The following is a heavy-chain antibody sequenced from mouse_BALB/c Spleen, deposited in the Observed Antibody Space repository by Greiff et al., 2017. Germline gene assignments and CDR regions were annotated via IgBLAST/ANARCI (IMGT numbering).Heavy chain of an antibody. J-gene: IGHJ4*01. Sequence: VQLQQSGPGLVKPSQSLSLTCTVTGYSITSDYAWNWIRQFPGNKLEWMGYISYSGSTSYNPSLKSRISITRDTSKNQFFLQLNSVTTEDTATYYCARCGTTATYAMDYWGQGTSVTVSS. V-gene: IGHV3-2*02. CDR2: ISYSGST. D-gene: IGHD1-2*01. CDR1: GYSITSDYA. CDR3: ARCGTTATYAMDY.